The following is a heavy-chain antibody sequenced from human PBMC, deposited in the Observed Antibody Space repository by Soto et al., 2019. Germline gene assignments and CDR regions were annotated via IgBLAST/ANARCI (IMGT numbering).Heavy chain of an antibody. CDR1: GGTFSSYT. CDR2: IIPILGIA. V-gene: IGHV1-69*02. J-gene: IGHJ4*02. CDR3: ASESKPVYSGYDYFTPQIFDY. D-gene: IGHD5-12*01. Sequence: ASVKVSCKASGGTFSSYTISWVRQAPGQGLEWMGRIIPILGIANYAQKFQGRVTITADKSTSTAYMELSSLRSEDTAVYYCASESKPVYSGYDYFTPQIFDYWGQGTLVTVSS.